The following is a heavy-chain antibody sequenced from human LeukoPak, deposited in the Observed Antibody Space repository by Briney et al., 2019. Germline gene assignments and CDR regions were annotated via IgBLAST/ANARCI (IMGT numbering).Heavy chain of an antibody. Sequence: GSLRLSCAASGFTVSSNYMSWVRQAPGKGLEWVSLIYSGGITYYADSVKGRFTISRDTSKNTLFLQMNSLRAEDTAVYYCARGVRDFDYWGQGTLVTVSS. CDR1: GFTVSSNY. CDR3: ARGVRDFDY. CDR2: IYSGGIT. J-gene: IGHJ4*02. V-gene: IGHV3-53*05.